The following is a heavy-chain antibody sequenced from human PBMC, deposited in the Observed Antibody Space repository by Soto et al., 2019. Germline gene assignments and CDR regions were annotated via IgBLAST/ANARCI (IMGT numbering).Heavy chain of an antibody. CDR2: IYYSGST. D-gene: IGHD3-9*01. CDR1: GGSISSYY. CDR3: ARVGGVYDILTGYYRKTYFDY. V-gene: IGHV4-59*01. Sequence: SETLSLTCTVSGGSISSYYWSWIRQPPGKGLEWIGYIYYSGSTNYNPSLKSRVTISVDTPKNQFSLKLSSVTAADTAVYYCARVGGVYDILTGYYRKTYFDYWGQGTLVTVSS. J-gene: IGHJ4*02.